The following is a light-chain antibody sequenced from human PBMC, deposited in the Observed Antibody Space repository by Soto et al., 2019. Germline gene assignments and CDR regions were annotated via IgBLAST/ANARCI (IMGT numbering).Light chain of an antibody. Sequence: QSDLTQPPSASGSPGQSVTISCTGTKNDIGVYDFVSWYQHHPGKAPRLIIYEVVQRPSGVPDRSSGSKSGNTASLTVSGLQAADEADYFCKSYAGSNTYVFGSGTKLTVL. CDR3: KSYAGSNTYV. J-gene: IGLJ1*01. V-gene: IGLV2-8*01. CDR2: EVV. CDR1: KNDIGVYDF.